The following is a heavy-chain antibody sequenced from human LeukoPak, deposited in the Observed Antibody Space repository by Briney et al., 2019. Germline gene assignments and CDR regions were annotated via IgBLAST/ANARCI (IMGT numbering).Heavy chain of an antibody. Sequence: GGSLRLSCAASGFTFTNYNFYWVRQAPGRGLEWVSSISSTSSYIYYADSMKGRFTISRDNAKNSLYLQMNSLRAEDTAVYYCARALWSGPVYYGMDVWGQGTTVTVSS. CDR1: GFTFTNYN. V-gene: IGHV3-21*06. CDR2: ISSTSSYI. J-gene: IGHJ6*02. D-gene: IGHD3-10*01. CDR3: ARALWSGPVYYGMDV.